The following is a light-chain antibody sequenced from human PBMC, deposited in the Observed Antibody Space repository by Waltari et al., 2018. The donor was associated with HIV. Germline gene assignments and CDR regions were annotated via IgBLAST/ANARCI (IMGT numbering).Light chain of an antibody. CDR1: DINVGGTG. CDR3: SAWDGSLAAWV. Sequence: QAGLTQPPSVSKGLGQTATLTCTGNDINVGGTGAAWLQQHQGHPPKLLSYRNNNRPSGISQRFSASRSGNTASLTVTGLQPEDEADYYCSAWDGSLAAWVFGGGTKLTVL. CDR2: RNN. J-gene: IGLJ3*02. V-gene: IGLV10-54*04.